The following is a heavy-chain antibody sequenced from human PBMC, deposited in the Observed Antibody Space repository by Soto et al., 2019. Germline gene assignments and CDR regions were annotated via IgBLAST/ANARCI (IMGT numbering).Heavy chain of an antibody. Sequence: GSLRLSGAASGFTFSSYAMHWVRQAPGKGLEWVAVISYDGSNKYYADSVEGRFTISRDNSKNTLYLQMNSLRAEDTAVYYCARDRNIFWNIVVVVAAPNWFDPWGQGTLVTVSS. V-gene: IGHV3-30-3*01. CDR2: ISYDGSNK. CDR1: GFTFSSYA. J-gene: IGHJ5*02. D-gene: IGHD2-15*01. CDR3: ARDRNIFWNIVVVVAAPNWFDP.